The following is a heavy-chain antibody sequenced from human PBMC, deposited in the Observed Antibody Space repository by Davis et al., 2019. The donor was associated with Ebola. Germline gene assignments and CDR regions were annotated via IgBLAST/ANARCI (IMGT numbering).Heavy chain of an antibody. V-gene: IGHV1-18*01. J-gene: IGHJ5*02. Sequence: ASVKVSCKASGYTFTSYGISWVRQAPGQGLEWMGWISAYNGNTNYAQKLQGRVTMTTDTSTSTAYMELSSLRSEDTAVYYCATSYCSGGSCYPWGQGTLVTVSS. CDR1: GYTFTSYG. CDR2: ISAYNGNT. CDR3: ATSYCSGGSCYP. D-gene: IGHD2-15*01.